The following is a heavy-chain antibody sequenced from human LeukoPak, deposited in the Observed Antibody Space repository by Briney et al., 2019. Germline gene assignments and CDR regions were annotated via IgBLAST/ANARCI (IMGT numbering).Heavy chain of an antibody. D-gene: IGHD1-26*01. V-gene: IGHV3-66*02. J-gene: IGHJ6*02. CDR2: IYSGGST. Sequence: GGSLRLSCAASGFSVSSNYMSWVRQAPGKGLEWVSVIYSGGSTYYADSVKGRFTISRDNSKNTLYLQMNSLRAEDTAVYYCARDRGSQSMDVWGQGTTVTVSS. CDR3: ARDRGSQSMDV. CDR1: GFSVSSNY.